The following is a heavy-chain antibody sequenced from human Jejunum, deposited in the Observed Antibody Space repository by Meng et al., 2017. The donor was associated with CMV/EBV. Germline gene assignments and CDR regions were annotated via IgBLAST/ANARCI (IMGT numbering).Heavy chain of an antibody. V-gene: IGHV3-23*01. D-gene: IGHD6-19*01. J-gene: IGHJ4*02. CDR1: GFTFSSYA. Sequence: AASGFTFSSYAMSWVRQAPGKGLECVSSISVSDSITYYADSVRGRFTISRDNSKNTLYLQINSLRPDDTAVYYCATRDGQWLVPFHYWGQGTLVTVSS. CDR3: ATRDGQWLVPFHY. CDR2: ISVSDSIT.